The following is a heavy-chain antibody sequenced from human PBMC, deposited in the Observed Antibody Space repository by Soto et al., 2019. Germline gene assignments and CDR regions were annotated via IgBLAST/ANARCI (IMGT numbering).Heavy chain of an antibody. CDR2: IIPIFGTA. J-gene: IGHJ4*02. CDR1: GGTFSSYA. D-gene: IGHD3-22*01. V-gene: IGHV1-69*13. Sequence: SVKVSCKASGGTFSSYAISWVRQAPGQGLEWMGGIIPIFGTANYAQKFQGRVTITADESTSTAYMELSSLRSEDTAVYYCARPDYYDSSGYYSGVPLDYWGQGTLVTVSS. CDR3: ARPDYYDSSGYYSGVPLDY.